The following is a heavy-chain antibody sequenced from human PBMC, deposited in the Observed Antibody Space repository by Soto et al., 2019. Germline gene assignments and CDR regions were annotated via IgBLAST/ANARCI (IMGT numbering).Heavy chain of an antibody. CDR3: VGGQFYFDY. CDR2: ISYDGSNK. D-gene: IGHD3-10*01. J-gene: IGHJ4*02. Sequence: QVQLVESGGGVVQPGRSLRLSCAASGFPFTSYGMHWVREGPGKGLEWLAVISYDGSNKFYADSVKGRFTISRDNSKNTLYLQMNSLRPEETALYYCVGGQFYFDYRGQGTLVIVSS. CDR1: GFPFTSYG. V-gene: IGHV3-30*03.